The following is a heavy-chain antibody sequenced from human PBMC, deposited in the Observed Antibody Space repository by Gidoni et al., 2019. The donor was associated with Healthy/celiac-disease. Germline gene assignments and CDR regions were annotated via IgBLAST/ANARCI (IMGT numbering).Heavy chain of an antibody. CDR1: GFTFTYYS. CDR2: MKEDGSEN. J-gene: IGHJ4*02. D-gene: IGHD1-26*01. Sequence: EVQLVESGGGLVQPGGSLRLSCAASGFTFTYYSMSWVRQAPGKGLEWVATMKEDGSENYCVDSLKGRFTISRDNAKNLVFLQMNSLRVDDTAVYYCARVGGSKTPGHWGQGTLVTVSS. CDR3: ARVGGSKTPGH. V-gene: IGHV3-7*01.